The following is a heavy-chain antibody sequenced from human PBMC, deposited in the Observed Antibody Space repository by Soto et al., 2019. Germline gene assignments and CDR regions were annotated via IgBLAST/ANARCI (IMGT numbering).Heavy chain of an antibody. CDR3: ARVPYSSSWYWFDS. J-gene: IGHJ5*01. Sequence: EVQLVQSGAEVKKPGESLKISCKGSGYSFTSYWIGWVRQMPGKGLAWVGIIYPGDSDIRYSPSFQGQVTISADKSISTAYLQWNSLKASDTAMYYCARVPYSSSWYWFDSWGQGTLVTVSS. V-gene: IGHV5-51*03. CDR1: GYSFTSYW. D-gene: IGHD6-13*01. CDR2: IYPGDSDI.